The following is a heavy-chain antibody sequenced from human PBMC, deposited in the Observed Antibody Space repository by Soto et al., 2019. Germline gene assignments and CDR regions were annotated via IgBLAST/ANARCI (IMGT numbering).Heavy chain of an antibody. CDR1: GGSFSGYY. Sequence: SETLSLTCAVYGGSFSGYYWSWIRQPPGKGLEWIGYIYHSGSTNYNPSLKSRVTISVDTSKNQFSLKLSSVTAADTAVYYCARSDDILTGYSQFDPWGQGTLVTVSS. CDR3: ARSDDILTGYSQFDP. CDR2: IYHSGST. V-gene: IGHV4-34*01. D-gene: IGHD3-9*01. J-gene: IGHJ5*02.